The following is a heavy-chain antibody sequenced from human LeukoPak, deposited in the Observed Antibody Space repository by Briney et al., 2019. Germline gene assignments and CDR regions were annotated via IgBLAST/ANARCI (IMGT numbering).Heavy chain of an antibody. CDR3: ARVPAVAGTYYYCGMDV. J-gene: IGHJ6*02. CDR1: GFTFSSYA. V-gene: IGHV3-30-3*01. Sequence: GGSLRLSCAASGFTFSSYAMHWVRQAPGKGLEWVAVISYDGSNKYYADSVKGRFTISRDNSKNTLYLQMNSLRAEDTAVYYCARVPAVAGTYYYCGMDVWGQGTTVTVSS. D-gene: IGHD6-19*01. CDR2: ISYDGSNK.